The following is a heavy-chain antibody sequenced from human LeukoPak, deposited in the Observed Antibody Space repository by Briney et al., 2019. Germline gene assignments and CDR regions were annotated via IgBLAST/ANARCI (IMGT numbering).Heavy chain of an antibody. J-gene: IGHJ4*02. CDR3: AREGSSMIYYFDY. V-gene: IGHV3-33*01. Sequence: PGGSLRLSCAASGFTFSSYGMHWVRQAPGKGLEWVAVIWYDGHNKYYADSVKGRFTVSRDNSKDTLYLQMNSLRAEDTAVYYCAREGSSMIYYFDYWGQGTLVTVSS. CDR1: GFTFSSYG. CDR2: IWYDGHNK. D-gene: IGHD3-16*01.